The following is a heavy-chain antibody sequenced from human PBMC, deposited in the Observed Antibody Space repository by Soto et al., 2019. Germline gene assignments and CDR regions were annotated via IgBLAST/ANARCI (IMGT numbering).Heavy chain of an antibody. CDR3: ARGDYCSGGSCYDYYYYGMDV. Sequence: ASVKVSCKASGGTFSSYAISWVRQAPGQGLEWMGGIIPIFGTANYAQKFQGRVTITADESTSTAYMELSSLRSEDTAVYYCARGDYCSGGSCYDYYYYGMDVWGQGTTVTSP. V-gene: IGHV1-69*13. CDR1: GGTFSSYA. CDR2: IIPIFGTA. J-gene: IGHJ6*02. D-gene: IGHD2-15*01.